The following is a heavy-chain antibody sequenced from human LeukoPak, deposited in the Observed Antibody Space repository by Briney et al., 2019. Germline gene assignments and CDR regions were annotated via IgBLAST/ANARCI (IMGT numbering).Heavy chain of an antibody. Sequence: ASVKVSCKASGYTFTSYGISWVRQAPGQGLEWMGWISAYNGNTNYAQKLQGRVTMTTDTSTSTAYMELRSLRSDDTAVYYCARDNSRVVSYTAMVTGGFDYWGQGTLVTVSS. V-gene: IGHV1-18*01. D-gene: IGHD5-18*01. J-gene: IGHJ4*02. CDR3: ARDNSRVVSYTAMVTGGFDY. CDR2: ISAYNGNT. CDR1: GYTFTSYG.